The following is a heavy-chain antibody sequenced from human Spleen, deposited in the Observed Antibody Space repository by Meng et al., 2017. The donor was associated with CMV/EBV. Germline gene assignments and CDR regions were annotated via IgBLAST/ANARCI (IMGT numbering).Heavy chain of an antibody. CDR1: GFTFSSYA. D-gene: IGHD6-13*01. CDR2: IRYDGSNK. CDR3: AKLLVRGAAAGTGGASMDV. J-gene: IGHJ6*02. V-gene: IGHV3-30*02. Sequence: GESLKISCAASGFTFSSYAMSWVRQAPGKGLEWVAFIRYDGSNKYYADSVKGRFTISRDNSKNTLYLQMNSLRAEDTAVYYCAKLLVRGAAAGTGGASMDVWGQGTTVTVSS.